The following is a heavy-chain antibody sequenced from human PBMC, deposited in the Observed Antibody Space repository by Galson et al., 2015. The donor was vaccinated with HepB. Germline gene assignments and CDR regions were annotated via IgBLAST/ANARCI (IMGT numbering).Heavy chain of an antibody. CDR3: ASSLADVDIVATIIDYYGMDV. Sequence: VKVSCKASGYTFTSYGISWVRQAPGQGLEWMGWISAYNGNTNYAQKLQGRVTMTTDTSTSTAYMELRSLRSDDTAVYYCASSLADVDIVATIIDYYGMDVWGQGTTVTVSS. J-gene: IGHJ6*02. CDR2: ISAYNGNT. CDR1: GYTFTSYG. V-gene: IGHV1-18*01. D-gene: IGHD5-12*01.